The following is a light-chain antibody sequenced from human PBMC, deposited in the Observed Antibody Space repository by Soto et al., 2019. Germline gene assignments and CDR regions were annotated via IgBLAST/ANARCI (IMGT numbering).Light chain of an antibody. CDR1: SSNIGRNS. CDR2: ADN. CDR3: AAWDDRLTGPG. V-gene: IGLV1-44*01. Sequence: QSVLTQPPSVSGTPGQRVTISCSGSSSNIGRNSVHWYQQFPGAAPKVLIYADNQRPLGVPDRFSGSKSGTSAALVISGLQSEDEAEYYCAAWDDRLTGPGFGGGTKLTVL. J-gene: IGLJ3*02.